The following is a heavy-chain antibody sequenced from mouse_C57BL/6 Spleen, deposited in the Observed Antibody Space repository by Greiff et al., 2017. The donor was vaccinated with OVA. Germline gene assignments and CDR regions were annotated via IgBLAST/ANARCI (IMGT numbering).Heavy chain of an antibody. D-gene: IGHD2-1*01. Sequence: QVQLQQSGPELVKPGASVKISCKASGYAFSSSWMNWVKQRPGKGLEWIGRIYPGDGDTNYNGKFKGKATLTADKSSSTAYMQLSSLTSEDSAVYFCATGGNYGYFDVWGTGTTVTVSS. CDR3: ATGGNYGYFDV. V-gene: IGHV1-82*01. J-gene: IGHJ1*03. CDR1: GYAFSSSW. CDR2: IYPGDGDT.